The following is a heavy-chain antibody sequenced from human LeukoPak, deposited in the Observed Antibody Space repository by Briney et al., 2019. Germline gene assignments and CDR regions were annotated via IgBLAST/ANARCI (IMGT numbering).Heavy chain of an antibody. CDR1: GFTFSSYG. D-gene: IGHD3-10*01. CDR3: AKITPMVRGVITDAFDI. Sequence: GGSLRLSCAASGFTFSSYGMHWVRQAPGKGLEWVAFIRYDGSNKYYADSVKGRFTISRDNSKNTLYLQMNSLRAEDTAVYYCAKITPMVRGVITDAFDIWGQGTMVTVSS. CDR2: IRYDGSNK. J-gene: IGHJ3*02. V-gene: IGHV3-30*02.